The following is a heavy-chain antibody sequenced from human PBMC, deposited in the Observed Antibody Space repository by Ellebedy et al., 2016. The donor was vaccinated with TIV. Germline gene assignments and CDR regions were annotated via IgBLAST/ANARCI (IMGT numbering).Heavy chain of an antibody. CDR3: TRDRRAYCGGDCPNWFDP. V-gene: IGHV3-30*03. D-gene: IGHD2-21*02. CDR1: GFTFSRYG. Sequence: GESLKISCEVSGFTFSRYGMQWVRQAPGMGLEGVAVISFAGSRKDYAETVKGRFTISRDNFKNTLFLQMNSLRTDDTAVYYCTRDRRAYCGGDCPNWFDPWGQGTLVTVSS. CDR2: ISFAGSRK. J-gene: IGHJ5*02.